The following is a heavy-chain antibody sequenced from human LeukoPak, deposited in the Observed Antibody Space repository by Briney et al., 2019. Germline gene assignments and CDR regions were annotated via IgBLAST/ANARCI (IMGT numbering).Heavy chain of an antibody. CDR1: GFTFSSYA. CDR2: ISYDGSNK. V-gene: IGHV3-30*04. CDR3: ARDLFLSNWFDP. Sequence: GRSLRLSCAASGFTFSSYAMHWVRQAPGKGLEWVAVISYDGSNKYYADSVKGRFTISRDNSKNTLYLQMNSLRAEGTAVYYCARDLFLSNWFDPWGQGTLVTVSS. D-gene: IGHD3-3*01. J-gene: IGHJ5*02.